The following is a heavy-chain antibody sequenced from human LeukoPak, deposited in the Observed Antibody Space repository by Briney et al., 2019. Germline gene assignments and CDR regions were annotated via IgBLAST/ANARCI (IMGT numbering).Heavy chain of an antibody. V-gene: IGHV3-48*03. Sequence: GGSLRLSCGASGFTFSSYEMNWVRQAPGKGLEWVSYISSSGSTIYYADSVKGRFTISRDNAKNSLYLQMNSLRAEDTAVYYCARDRRYCSGGSCYFPPRWGQGTLVTVSS. CDR1: GFTFSSYE. CDR3: ARDRRYCSGGSCYFPPR. CDR2: ISSSGSTI. J-gene: IGHJ4*02. D-gene: IGHD2-15*01.